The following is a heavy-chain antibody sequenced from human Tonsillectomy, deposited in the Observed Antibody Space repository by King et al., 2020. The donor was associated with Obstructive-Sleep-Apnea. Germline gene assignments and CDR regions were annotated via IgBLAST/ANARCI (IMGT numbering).Heavy chain of an antibody. V-gene: IGHV3-23*04. CDR1: GFTFSSYA. Sequence: VQLVESGGGLVQPGGSLRLSCAASGFTFSSYAMSWVRPAPGKGLEWVSAISGWGWGPYYADSVRGRFPIPRDNSKNTLYLQMNSLRAEDTAVYYCAKGSIFHSDDILTGYFWDYDYWGQGTLVTVSS. J-gene: IGHJ4*02. D-gene: IGHD3-9*01. CDR3: AKGSIFHSDDILTGYFWDYDY. CDR2: ISGWGWGP.